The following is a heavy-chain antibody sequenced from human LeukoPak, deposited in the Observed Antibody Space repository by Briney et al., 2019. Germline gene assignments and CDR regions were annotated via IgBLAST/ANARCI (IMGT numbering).Heavy chain of an antibody. J-gene: IGHJ5*02. Sequence: GGSLRLSCAASGFTFDDYGMGWVRQAPGKGLEWGTGINWNGGSTGHADSVKGRFTISRDNAKNSMYLQMNSMRAEDTALYYCARAVGGSSLGSWGQGTLVTVSS. CDR3: ARAVGGSSLGS. D-gene: IGHD6-13*01. V-gene: IGHV3-20*04. CDR2: INWNGGST. CDR1: GFTFDDYG.